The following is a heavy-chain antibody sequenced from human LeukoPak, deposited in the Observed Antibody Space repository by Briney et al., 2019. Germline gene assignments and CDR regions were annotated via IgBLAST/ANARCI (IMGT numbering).Heavy chain of an antibody. J-gene: IGHJ4*02. D-gene: IGHD6-19*01. Sequence: GGSLRLSCAASGFAFSTYGMHWVRQAPDRGLEWVAFIRYDGTSKYYADSVKGRFTISRDNSKDTLYLEMNSLRAEDTAVYYCAKGYSSGWKVDFWGQGTLATVSS. CDR2: IRYDGTSK. CDR3: AKGYSSGWKVDF. CDR1: GFAFSTYG. V-gene: IGHV3-30*02.